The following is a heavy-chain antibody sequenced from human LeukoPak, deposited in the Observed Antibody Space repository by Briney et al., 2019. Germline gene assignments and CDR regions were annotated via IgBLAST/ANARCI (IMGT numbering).Heavy chain of an antibody. J-gene: IGHJ4*02. D-gene: IGHD5-18*01. CDR2: IYYSGST. CDR1: GGSITNYY. CDR3: ARDSGRYSYGLIDY. Sequence: SETLSLTCTVSGGSITNYYWSWIRQPPGKGLEWIGYIYYSGSTYYNPSLKSRVTISVDTSKNQFSLKLSSVTAADTAVYYCARDSGRYSYGLIDYWGQGTLVTVSS. V-gene: IGHV4-59*12.